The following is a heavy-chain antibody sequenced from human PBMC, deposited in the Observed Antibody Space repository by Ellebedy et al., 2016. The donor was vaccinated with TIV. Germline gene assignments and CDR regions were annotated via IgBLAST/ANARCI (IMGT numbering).Heavy chain of an antibody. CDR1: GYTFTSYG. V-gene: IGHV1-18*01. D-gene: IGHD6-19*01. CDR2: ISAYNGNT. CDR3: ARSGEKIAQWLVMGGY. J-gene: IGHJ4*02. Sequence: AASVKVSCKASGYTFTSYGISWVRQAPGQGLEWMGWISAYNGNTNYAQKLQGRVTMTTDTSTSTAYMELRSLRSDDTAVYYCARSGEKIAQWLVMGGYWGQGTLVTVSS.